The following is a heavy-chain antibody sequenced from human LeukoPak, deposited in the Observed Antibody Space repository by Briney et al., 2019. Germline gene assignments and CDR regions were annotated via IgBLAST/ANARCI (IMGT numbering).Heavy chain of an antibody. CDR1: GFTFSSYS. J-gene: IGHJ6*03. Sequence: GGSLRLSCAASGFTFSSYSMNWVRQAPGKGLEWVSSISSSSSYIYYADSVKGRFTISRDNAKNSLYLQMNSLRAEDTAVYYCARARYCSGGSCLYYYYYMDVWGKGTTVTISS. V-gene: IGHV3-21*04. CDR3: ARARYCSGGSCLYYYYYMDV. D-gene: IGHD2-15*01. CDR2: ISSSSSYI.